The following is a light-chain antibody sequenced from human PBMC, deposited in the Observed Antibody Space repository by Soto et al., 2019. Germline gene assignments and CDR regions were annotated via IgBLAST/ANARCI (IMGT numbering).Light chain of an antibody. CDR2: GAS. Sequence: EIVMTQYPATLSVSPGERATLSCRASQSVSSNLAWYQQKPGQAPRLLIYGASSRATGIPDRFSGSGSGTDFTLTISRLEPEDFAVYYCQQYGSSPGVTFGQGTRLEN. CDR1: QSVSSN. CDR3: QQYGSSPGVT. V-gene: IGKV3-20*01. J-gene: IGKJ5*01.